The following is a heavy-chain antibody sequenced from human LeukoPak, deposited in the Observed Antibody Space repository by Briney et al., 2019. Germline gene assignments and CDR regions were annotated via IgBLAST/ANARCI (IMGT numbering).Heavy chain of an antibody. CDR1: RGSISSRSYY. J-gene: IGHJ4*02. CDR2: MYYSGST. CDR3: ARQMYYYDISGYYYYFDY. Sequence: SETLSLTCTVSRGSISSRSYYWGWIRQPPGKGLEWIGSMYYSGSTYYNPSLKSRVTISVDTSKNQFSLKLSSVTAADTAVYYCARQMYYYDISGYYYYFDYWGQGTLVTVSS. V-gene: IGHV4-39*07. D-gene: IGHD3-22*01.